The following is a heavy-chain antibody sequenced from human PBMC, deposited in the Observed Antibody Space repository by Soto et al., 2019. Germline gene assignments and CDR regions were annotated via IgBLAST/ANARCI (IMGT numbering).Heavy chain of an antibody. J-gene: IGHJ4*02. CDR1: GLTFRSYW. D-gene: IGHD2-2*01. CDR2: INQDGSES. CDR3: ARPARECSSPGCAN. Sequence: GGSLRLSCVVSGLTFRSYWMSWVRQAPGKGLEWVANINQDGSESYYVDSVKGRFTISRDNAKNSLYLQMTSLRAEDTAVYYCARPARECSSPGCANWGQGTLVTVS. V-gene: IGHV3-7*01.